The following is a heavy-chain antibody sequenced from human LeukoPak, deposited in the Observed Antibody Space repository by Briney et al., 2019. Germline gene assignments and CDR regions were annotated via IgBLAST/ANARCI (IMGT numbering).Heavy chain of an antibody. V-gene: IGHV1-2*02. Sequence: KPGASVKVSCKASGYTFTGYYMHWVRQAPGQGLEWMGWINPNSGGTNYAQKFQGRVTMTRDTSISTAYMELSRLRSDDTAVYYCARGAYYYDSSGYYYVVDSVMAYWGQGTLVTVSS. J-gene: IGHJ4*02. CDR3: ARGAYYYDSSGYYYVVDSVMAY. D-gene: IGHD3-22*01. CDR2: INPNSGGT. CDR1: GYTFTGYY.